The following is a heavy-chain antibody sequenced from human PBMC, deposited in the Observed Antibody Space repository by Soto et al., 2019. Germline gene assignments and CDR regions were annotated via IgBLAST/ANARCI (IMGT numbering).Heavy chain of an antibody. D-gene: IGHD3-9*01. CDR3: ARANILTAYYVADFDV. CDR2: INHSGST. J-gene: IGHJ2*01. Sequence: QVQLQQWGAGLLKPSETLSLTCAVAGGSFRGFYWTWLRQTPERGLECIGDINHSGSTNYNPALKSRVTRSVKKGQCKFSLELIRFSLDLTSAASANTAVYYCARANILTAYYVADFDVWGRGTQVTVSS. V-gene: IGHV4-34*01. CDR1: GGSFRGFY.